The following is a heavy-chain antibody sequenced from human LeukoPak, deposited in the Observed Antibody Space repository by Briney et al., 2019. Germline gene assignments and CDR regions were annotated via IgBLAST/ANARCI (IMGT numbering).Heavy chain of an antibody. CDR1: GFTFNSYA. J-gene: IGHJ6*03. Sequence: GGSLTLSCAASGFTFNSYAMSWVRQAPGKALEWVSAISGSGGSTYYADSVKGRFTISRDNSKNTLYPQMNSLRAEDTAVYYCAKGDSGYDSRGGYMDVWGKGTTVTVSS. D-gene: IGHD5-12*01. CDR3: AKGDSGYDSRGGYMDV. V-gene: IGHV3-23*01. CDR2: ISGSGGST.